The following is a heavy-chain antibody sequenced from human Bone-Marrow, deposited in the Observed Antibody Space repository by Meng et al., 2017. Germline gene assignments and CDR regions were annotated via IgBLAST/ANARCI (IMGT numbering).Heavy chain of an antibody. CDR3: ARVSLQATIAAAGVVWFDP. Sequence: VQLQESGPGLVKPSRTLSLTCAVSGGSISSSNWWSWVRQPPGKGLEWIGEIYHSGSTNYNPSLKSRVTISVDKSKNQFSLKLSSVTAADTAVYYCARVSLQATIAAAGVVWFDPWGQGTLVTVSS. J-gene: IGHJ5*02. CDR1: GGSISSSNW. CDR2: IYHSGST. D-gene: IGHD6-13*01. V-gene: IGHV4-4*02.